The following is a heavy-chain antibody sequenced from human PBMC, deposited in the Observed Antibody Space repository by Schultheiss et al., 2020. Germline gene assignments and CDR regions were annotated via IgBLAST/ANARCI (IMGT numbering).Heavy chain of an antibody. V-gene: IGHV3-15*07. CDR1: GFTFSNAW. CDR2: IKSKTDGGTT. Sequence: GGSLRLSCAASGFTFSNAWMNWVRQAPGKGLEWVGRIKSKTDGGTTDYAAPVKGRFTISRDDSKNTLYLQMNSLRAEDTAVYYCARRSIAAADNWFDPWGQGTLVTFSS. CDR3: ARRSIAAADNWFDP. D-gene: IGHD6-13*01. J-gene: IGHJ5*02.